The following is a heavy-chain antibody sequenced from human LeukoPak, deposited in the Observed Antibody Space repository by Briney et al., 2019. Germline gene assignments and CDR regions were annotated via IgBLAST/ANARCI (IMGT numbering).Heavy chain of an antibody. Sequence: GGSLRLSCAAAGFTFSSYSINWVRQAPGKGLEWVSYISSSGTSIYYADSVKGRFTVSRDNARYSLHLQIDSLRGEDTAVYYCTRDAASGTNWFDPWGQGTLVTVSS. CDR2: ISSSGTSI. CDR3: TRDAASGTNWFDP. V-gene: IGHV3-48*01. D-gene: IGHD3-3*01. J-gene: IGHJ5*02. CDR1: GFTFSSYS.